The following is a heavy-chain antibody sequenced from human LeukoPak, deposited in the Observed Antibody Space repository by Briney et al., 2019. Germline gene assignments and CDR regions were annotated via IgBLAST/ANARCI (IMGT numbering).Heavy chain of an antibody. CDR1: GGSISSSSYY. D-gene: IGHD3-22*01. CDR3: ARPLYYYDSSGYHF. V-gene: IGHV4-39*01. CDR2: IYYSGST. Sequence: SETLSLTCTVSGGSISSSSYYWGWIRQPPGKGLEWIGSIYYSGSTYYDPSLKSRVTISVDTSKNQFSLKLSSVTAADTAVYYCARPLYYYDSSGYHFWGQGTLVTVSS. J-gene: IGHJ4*02.